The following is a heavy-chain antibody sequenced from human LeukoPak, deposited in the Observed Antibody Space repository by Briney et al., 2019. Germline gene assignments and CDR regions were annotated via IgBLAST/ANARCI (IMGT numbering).Heavy chain of an antibody. J-gene: IGHJ4*02. D-gene: IGHD5-18*01. V-gene: IGHV4-34*01. Sequence: SETLSLTCAVYGGSFSGYYWSWIRQPPGMGLEWIGEINHSGSTNYNPSLKSRVTISVDTSKNQFSLKLSSVTAADTAVYYCARDRIQLWYTGPKFDYWGQGTLVTVSS. CDR3: ARDRIQLWYTGPKFDY. CDR2: INHSGST. CDR1: GGSFSGYY.